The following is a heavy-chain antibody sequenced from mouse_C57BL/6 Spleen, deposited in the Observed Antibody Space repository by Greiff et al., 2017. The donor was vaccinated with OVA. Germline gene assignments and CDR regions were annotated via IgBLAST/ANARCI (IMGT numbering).Heavy chain of an antibody. J-gene: IGHJ4*01. CDR1: GYTFTSYW. CDR2: IDPSDSET. Sequence: QVHVKQPGAELVRPGSSVKLSCKASGYTFTSYWMHWVKQRPIQGLEWIGNIDPSDSETHYNQKFKDKATLTVDKSSSTAYMQLSSLTSEDSAVYYCARETAQATRAMDYWGQGTSVTVSS. V-gene: IGHV1-52*01. D-gene: IGHD3-2*02. CDR3: ARETAQATRAMDY.